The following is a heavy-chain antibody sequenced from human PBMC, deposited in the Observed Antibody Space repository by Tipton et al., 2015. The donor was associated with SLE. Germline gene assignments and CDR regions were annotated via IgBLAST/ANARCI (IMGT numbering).Heavy chain of an antibody. J-gene: IGHJ3*02. CDR1: GFNFDNYG. CDR2: ISGSGVDP. CDR3: AKEGYSGAFDI. D-gene: IGHD3-10*01. V-gene: IGHV3-23*01. Sequence: SLRLSCAASGFNFDNYGMSWVRQAPGKGLEWVSAISGSGVDPYYADSVKGRFTISRDNSKNTLYVQMNSLRAEDTAVYYCAKEGYSGAFDIWGQGTMVTVSS.